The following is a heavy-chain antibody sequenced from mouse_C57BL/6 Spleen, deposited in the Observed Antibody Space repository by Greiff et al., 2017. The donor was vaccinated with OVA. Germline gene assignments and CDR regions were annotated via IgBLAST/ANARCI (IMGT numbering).Heavy chain of an antibody. J-gene: IGHJ4*01. CDR2: IDPSDSYT. CDR3: ARRGLRPPYAMDY. D-gene: IGHD2-4*01. V-gene: IGHV1-69*01. CDR1: GYTFTSYW. Sequence: QVQLQQPGAELVMPGASVKLSCKASGYTFTSYWMPWVKQRPGQGLEWIGEIDPSDSYTNYNHKFKGKSTLTVDKSSSTAYMQLSSLTSEDSAVYYCARRGLRPPYAMDYWGQGTSVTVSS.